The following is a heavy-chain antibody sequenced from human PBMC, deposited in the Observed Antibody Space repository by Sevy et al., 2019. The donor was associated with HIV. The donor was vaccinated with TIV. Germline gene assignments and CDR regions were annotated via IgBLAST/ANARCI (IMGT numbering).Heavy chain of an antibody. CDR3: ARDAGTGGSYMGYYFGMDV. D-gene: IGHD3-10*01. Sequence: GGSLRLSCVTSGFTFDDHGMHWVREIPGKGLEWVSGVSWNGRSLGYAGTVKGRFIISRDNAKKSVSLQMNSLRTEDTALYYCARDAGTGGSYMGYYFGMDVWGQGITVTVSS. V-gene: IGHV3-9*01. CDR1: GFTFDDHG. CDR2: VSWNGRSL. J-gene: IGHJ6*02.